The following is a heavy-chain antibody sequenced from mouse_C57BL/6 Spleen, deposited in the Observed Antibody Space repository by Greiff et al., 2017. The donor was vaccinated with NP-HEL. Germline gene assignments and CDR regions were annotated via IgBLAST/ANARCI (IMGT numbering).Heavy chain of an antibody. Sequence: EVNVVESGGDLVKPGGSLKLSCAASGFTFSSYGMSWVRQTPDKRLEWVATISSGGSYTYYPDSVKGRFTISRDNAKNTLYLQMSSLKSEDTAMYYCARHSGPYYGNYEGGYFDYWGQGTTLTVSS. CDR2: ISSGGSYT. J-gene: IGHJ2*01. CDR3: ARHSGPYYGNYEGGYFDY. V-gene: IGHV5-6*01. D-gene: IGHD2-10*01. CDR1: GFTFSSYG.